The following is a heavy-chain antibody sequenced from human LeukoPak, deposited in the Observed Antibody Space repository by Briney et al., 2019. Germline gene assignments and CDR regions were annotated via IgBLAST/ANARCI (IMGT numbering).Heavy chain of an antibody. CDR3: ARNAGYSDLNY. CDR2: IYRSGAT. J-gene: IGHJ4*02. CDR1: GGSISSGDYY. Sequence: SETLSLTCTVSGGSISSGDYYWSWIRQPPGKGLEWIGEIYRSGATNYNPSLRSRVTVSLDKSKNQFSLRLNSVTAADTAIYYCARNAGYSDLNYWGQGVLVTVSS. V-gene: IGHV4-39*07. D-gene: IGHD3-22*01.